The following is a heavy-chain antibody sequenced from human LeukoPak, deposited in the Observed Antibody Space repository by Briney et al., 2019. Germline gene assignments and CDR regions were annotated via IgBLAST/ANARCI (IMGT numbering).Heavy chain of an antibody. D-gene: IGHD2-2*01. CDR1: GFTFSSYS. J-gene: IGHJ5*02. V-gene: IGHV3-48*01. CDR3: ARGRTVVPAAMRTPWFDP. CDR2: ISSSSSTI. Sequence: PGGSLRLSCAASGFTFSSYSMNWVRQAPGKGLEWVSYISSSSSTIYYADSVKGRFTISRDNAKNSLYLQMNSLRADDTAVYYCARGRTVVPAAMRTPWFDPWGQGTLVTVSS.